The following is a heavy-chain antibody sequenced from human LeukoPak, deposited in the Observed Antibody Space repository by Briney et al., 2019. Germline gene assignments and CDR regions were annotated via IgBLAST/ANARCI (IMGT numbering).Heavy chain of an antibody. CDR3: AKETRYSGYDYGDY. J-gene: IGHJ4*02. CDR1: GFTFSSYA. Sequence: GGSLRLSCAASGFTFSSYAMSWVSQAPGKWLEWVSGISGSGGSTYYADSVKGRLTISRDNSKNTLYLQMNSLRAEDTAVYYCAKETRYSGYDYGDYWGQGTLVTVSS. CDR2: ISGSGGST. V-gene: IGHV3-23*01. D-gene: IGHD5-12*01.